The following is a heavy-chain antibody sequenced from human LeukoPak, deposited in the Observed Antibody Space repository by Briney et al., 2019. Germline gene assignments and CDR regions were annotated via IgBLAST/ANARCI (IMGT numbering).Heavy chain of an antibody. CDR1: GFTYSNYD. D-gene: IGHD5/OR15-5a*01. J-gene: IGHJ3*02. CDR3: VRGGIRVSGIDAFDI. Sequence: GGSLRLSCAASGFTYSNYDMHWVRQVPGGGLEWVSAIGIADDTHYADSVKGRFTISRENARNSLYLQINSLRDGDTAVYYCVRGGIRVSGIDAFDIWGQGTVVTVSS. CDR2: IGIADDT. V-gene: IGHV3-13*01.